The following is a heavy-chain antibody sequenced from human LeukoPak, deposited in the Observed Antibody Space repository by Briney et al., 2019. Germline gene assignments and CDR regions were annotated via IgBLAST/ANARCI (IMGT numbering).Heavy chain of an antibody. CDR2: ISLNSSSI. D-gene: IGHD3-22*01. CDR3: AKGRERFYESSGYLQRDACVI. V-gene: IGHV3-9*01. J-gene: IGHJ3*02. CDR1: GFTFDDYA. Sequence: GGSLSLSCAASGFTFDDYALHWVRQPPGTGLEWVSGISLNSSSIGYSDSEKGRFTISRDNAKNSLYLQMNSLRAEDTALYYCAKGRERFYESSGYLQRDACVIWGQKTMVSVSS.